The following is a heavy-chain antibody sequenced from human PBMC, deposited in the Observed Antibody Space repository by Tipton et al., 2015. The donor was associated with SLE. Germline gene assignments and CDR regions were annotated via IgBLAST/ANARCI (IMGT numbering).Heavy chain of an antibody. CDR3: ARERIEEYGGKENWIDP. V-gene: IGHV4-34*01. CDR1: GGSFSGYY. J-gene: IGHJ5*02. Sequence: TLPLTCAVYGGSFSGYYWSWLRQSPGKGLEWIGEINHSGSTNYNPSLKSRVTISVDRSNNQFSLNLSSVTAADTAVYYCARERIEEYGGKENWIDPWGQGTLVTVSS. CDR2: INHSGST. D-gene: IGHD4/OR15-4a*01.